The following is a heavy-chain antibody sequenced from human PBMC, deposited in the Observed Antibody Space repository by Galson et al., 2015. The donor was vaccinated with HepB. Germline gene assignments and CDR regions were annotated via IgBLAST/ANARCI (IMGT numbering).Heavy chain of an antibody. V-gene: IGHV3-53*01. CDR3: ARDSWFNL. CDR2: IYTDDTT. CDR1: GFTVSSHY. J-gene: IGHJ5*02. Sequence: SLRLSCAASGFTVSSHYMSWVRQAPGKGLEWVSVIYTDDTTYYADSVKGRFTISRDNSKNTLYLQMNSLRAEDTAVYYCARDSWFNLWGQGTLVTVSS.